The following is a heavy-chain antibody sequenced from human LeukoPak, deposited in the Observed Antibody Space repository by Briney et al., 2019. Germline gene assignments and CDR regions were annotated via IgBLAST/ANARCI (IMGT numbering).Heavy chain of an antibody. Sequence: ASVTVSCKASGYTFTSYGISWVRQAPGQGLEWMGWISAYNGNTNYAQKLQGRVTMTTDTSTSTAYMELRSLRSDDTAVYYCATAPPITIFGVAHYGMDVWGQGTTVTVSS. CDR2: ISAYNGNT. J-gene: IGHJ6*02. D-gene: IGHD3-3*01. CDR3: ATAPPITIFGVAHYGMDV. CDR1: GYTFTSYG. V-gene: IGHV1-18*01.